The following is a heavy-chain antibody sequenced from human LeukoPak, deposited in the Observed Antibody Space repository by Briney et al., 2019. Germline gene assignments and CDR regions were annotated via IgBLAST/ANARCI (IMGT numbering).Heavy chain of an antibody. D-gene: IGHD2-15*01. J-gene: IGHJ4*02. CDR1: GYTFTGYY. CDR2: INPNSGGT. V-gene: IGHV1-2*06. Sequence: ASVKVSCKASGYTFTGYYMHWVRQAPGQGLEWMGRINPNSGGTNYAQKFQGRVTMTRDTSISTAYMELSRLRSDDTAVYYCARGSRLGYCSGGSCYPVGYWGQGTLVTVSS. CDR3: ARGSRLGYCSGGSCYPVGY.